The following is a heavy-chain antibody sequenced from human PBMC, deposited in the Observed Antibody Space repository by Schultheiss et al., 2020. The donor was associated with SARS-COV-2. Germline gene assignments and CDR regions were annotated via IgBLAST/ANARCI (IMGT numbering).Heavy chain of an antibody. J-gene: IGHJ4*02. CDR1: GFTFSSYA. CDR3: ARGYGGNYNYFDY. CDR2: ISYDGSNK. D-gene: IGHD4-23*01. Sequence: GESLKISCAASGFTFSSYAMHWVRQAPGKGLEWVAVISYDGSNKYYADSVKGRFTISRDNSKNTLYLQMNSLRAEDTAVYYCARGYGGNYNYFDYWGQGTLVTVSS. V-gene: IGHV3-30-3*01.